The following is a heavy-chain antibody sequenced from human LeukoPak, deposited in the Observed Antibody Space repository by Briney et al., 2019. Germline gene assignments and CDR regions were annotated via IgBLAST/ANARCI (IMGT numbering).Heavy chain of an antibody. CDR3: AKDIASTGTTAFDI. Sequence: GGSLRLSCAASGFTFDDYAMHWVRQAPGKDLEWVSGISWNSGSIGYADSVKGRFTISRDNAKNSLYLQMNSLRAEDTALYYCAKDIASTGTTAFDIWGQGTMVTVSS. J-gene: IGHJ3*02. D-gene: IGHD1-7*01. CDR1: GFTFDDYA. V-gene: IGHV3-9*01. CDR2: ISWNSGSI.